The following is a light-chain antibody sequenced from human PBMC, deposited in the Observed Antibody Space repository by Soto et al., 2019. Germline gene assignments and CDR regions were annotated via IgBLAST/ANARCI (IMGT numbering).Light chain of an antibody. CDR2: KAS. CDR1: QSISTW. Sequence: DIQMTQSPSTLSASVGDRVTITCRASQSISTWLAWYQQIPGKAPKLLIYKASILESGVPSRFSGSGSGTEFTLTISSLQPDDFATYYCQQYNTYSTFGQGTKWISN. CDR3: QQYNTYST. J-gene: IGKJ2*01. V-gene: IGKV1-5*03.